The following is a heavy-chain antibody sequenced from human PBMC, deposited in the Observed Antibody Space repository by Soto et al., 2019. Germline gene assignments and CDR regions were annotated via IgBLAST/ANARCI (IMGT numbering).Heavy chain of an antibody. CDR1: GGSISSSSYH. CDR2: IYYTGST. J-gene: IGHJ5*02. D-gene: IGHD3-10*01. V-gene: IGHV4-39*01. CDR3: ARRTNSYGSGVGGWFDT. Sequence: PSETLSLTCTVSGGSISSSSYHWGWIRQPPGSGLEWIGSIYYTGSTYYNPSLKSRVTISVDTSKNQFSLKLSSVTAADTAVYYCARRTNSYGSGVGGWFDTWGQGTLVTVSS.